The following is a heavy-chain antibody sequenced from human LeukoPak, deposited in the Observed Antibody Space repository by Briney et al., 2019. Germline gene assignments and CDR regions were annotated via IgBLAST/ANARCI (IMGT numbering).Heavy chain of an antibody. CDR1: GLTFSNAW. J-gene: IGHJ4*02. V-gene: IGHV3-15*01. CDR2: IKSNSEGGTT. CDR3: TTPGTFDY. Sequence: GRTLRLSCAASGLTFSNAWMSWVSGARGKGLEWVGRIKSNSEGGTTDYAAPVKGRFTISRDDSKNTLYLQMNSLKTEDTAVYYCTTPGTFDYWDQGALVTVSS.